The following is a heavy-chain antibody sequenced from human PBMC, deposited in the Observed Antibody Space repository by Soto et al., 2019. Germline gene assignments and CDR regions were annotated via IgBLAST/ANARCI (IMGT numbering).Heavy chain of an antibody. CDR2: ISVSGGST. CDR1: GFTFSSYA. V-gene: IGHV3-23*01. CDR3: AKVYYGQFDY. D-gene: IGHD3-22*01. Sequence: GGSLRLACAASGFTFSSYAMSWVRQAPGKGLEWVSAISVSGGSTYYADSVKGRFTISRDNSKNTLYLQMNSLRAEDTAVYYCAKVYYGQFDYWGQGTLVTVSS. J-gene: IGHJ4*02.